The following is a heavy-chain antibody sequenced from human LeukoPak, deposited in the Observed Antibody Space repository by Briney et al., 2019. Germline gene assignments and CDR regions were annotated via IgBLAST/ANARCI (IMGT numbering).Heavy chain of an antibody. CDR3: ASRPRPQTRVFDY. Sequence: SETLSLTCAVYGGSFSGYYWSWIRQPPGKGLEWMGEINHSGSTNYNPSLKSRVTISVDTSKNQFSLKLSSVTAADTAVYYCASRPRPQTRVFDYWGQGTLVTVSS. D-gene: IGHD3-10*01. CDR1: GGSFSGYY. V-gene: IGHV4-34*01. J-gene: IGHJ4*02. CDR2: INHSGST.